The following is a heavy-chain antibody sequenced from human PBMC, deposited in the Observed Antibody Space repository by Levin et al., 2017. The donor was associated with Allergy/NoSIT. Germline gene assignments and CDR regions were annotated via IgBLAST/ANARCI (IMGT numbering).Heavy chain of an antibody. J-gene: IGHJ3*02. CDR2: ISAYNGNT. V-gene: IGHV1-18*01. CDR3: ARGDCSGGSCYGDAFDS. Sequence: GESLKISCKASGYTFTSYGISWVRQAPGQGLEWMGWISAYNGNTNYAQKLQGRVTMTTDTSTSTAYMELRSLRSDDTAVYYCARGDCSGGSCYGDAFDSWGQGTMVTVSS. CDR1: GYTFTSYG. D-gene: IGHD2-15*01.